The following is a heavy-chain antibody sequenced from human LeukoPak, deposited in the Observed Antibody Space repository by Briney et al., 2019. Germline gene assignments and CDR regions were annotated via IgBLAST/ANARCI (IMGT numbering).Heavy chain of an antibody. J-gene: IGHJ4*02. CDR3: ARAWWEPPSYFDY. CDR1: GFTFSSYS. CDR2: ISSSSSYI. V-gene: IGHV3-21*01. Sequence: PGGSLRLSCAASGFTFSSYSMNWVRQAPGKGLEWVSSISSSSSYIYYADSVKGRFTISRDNAKNSLYLQMNSLRAEDTAVYYCARAWWEPPSYFDYWGQGTLVTVSS. D-gene: IGHD1-26*01.